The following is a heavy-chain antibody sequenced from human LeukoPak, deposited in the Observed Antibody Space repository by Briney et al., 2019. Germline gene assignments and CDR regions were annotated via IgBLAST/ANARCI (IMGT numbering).Heavy chain of an antibody. D-gene: IGHD1-1*01. CDR2: IIPILGIA. CDR1: GGTFSSYT. J-gene: IGHJ4*02. Sequence: SVKVSCKASGGTFSSYTISWLRQAPGQGLEWMGRIIPILGIANYAQKFQRRVTITADKSTSTAYMELSSLRSEDTAVYYCARGQSGWKEFDYWGQGTLVTVSS. CDR3: ARGQSGWKEFDY. V-gene: IGHV1-69*02.